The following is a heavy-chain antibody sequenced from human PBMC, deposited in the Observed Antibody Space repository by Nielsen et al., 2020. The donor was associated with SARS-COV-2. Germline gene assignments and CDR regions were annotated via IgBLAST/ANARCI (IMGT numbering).Heavy chain of an antibody. D-gene: IGHD3-22*01. CDR1: GGSVSSGSYY. CDR2: IYYSGST. J-gene: IGHJ5*02. Sequence: ESLKISCTVSGGSVSSGSYYWSWIRQPPGKGLEWIGYIYYSGSTNYNPSLKSRVTISVDTSKNQFSLKLSSVTAADTAVYYCAREKKPAYYYDSSGWGWFDPWGQGTLVTVSS. V-gene: IGHV4-61*01. CDR3: AREKKPAYYYDSSGWGWFDP.